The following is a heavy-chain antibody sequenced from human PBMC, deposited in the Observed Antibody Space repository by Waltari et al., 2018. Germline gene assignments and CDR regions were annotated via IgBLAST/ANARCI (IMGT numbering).Heavy chain of an antibody. Sequence: QVQLQESGPRLVKASETLSLTCTVSGGSISSHYWSWIRQPAGKGLEWIGRIYTSGNTNYTPSLQSRVSMSADTSKHQFSLKLSSVTAADTAMYYCAGEGVPYCGGDCYQFGYWGQGTLVTVSS. CDR1: GGSISSHY. CDR2: IYTSGNT. V-gene: IGHV4-4*07. CDR3: AGEGVPYCGGDCYQFGY. J-gene: IGHJ4*02. D-gene: IGHD2-21*01.